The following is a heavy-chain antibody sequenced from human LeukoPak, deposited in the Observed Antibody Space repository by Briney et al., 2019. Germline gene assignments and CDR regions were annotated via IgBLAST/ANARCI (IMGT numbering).Heavy chain of an antibody. CDR3: AREVITMVRGVISVYYYGMDV. CDR1: GGSISSYY. Sequence: PSETLSHTCTVSGGSISSYYWSWIRQPAGKGLEWIGRIYTSGSTNYNHSLKSRVTMSVDTSKNQFSLKLSSVTAADTAVYYCAREVITMVRGVISVYYYGMDVWGQGTTVTVSS. J-gene: IGHJ6*02. CDR2: IYTSGST. V-gene: IGHV4-4*07. D-gene: IGHD3-10*01.